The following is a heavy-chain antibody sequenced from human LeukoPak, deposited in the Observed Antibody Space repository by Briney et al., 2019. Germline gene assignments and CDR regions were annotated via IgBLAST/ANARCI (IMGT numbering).Heavy chain of an antibody. J-gene: IGHJ4*02. Sequence: PGGSLRLSCAASGFTFSSYAMSWVRQAPGNGLQRVSGISGSGDSTFYGDSVKGRFTISRDNSKNTLYLQMNSLRAEDTAVYFCAKGLYYYNSGSFDYWGQGTLVTVSS. CDR3: AKGLYYYNSGSFDY. CDR1: GFTFSSYA. CDR2: ISGSGDST. D-gene: IGHD3-10*01. V-gene: IGHV3-23*01.